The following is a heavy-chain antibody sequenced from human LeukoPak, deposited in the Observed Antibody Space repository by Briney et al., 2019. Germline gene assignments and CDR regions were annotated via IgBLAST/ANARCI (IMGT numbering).Heavy chain of an antibody. CDR2: INPNSGGT. CDR1: GFTFTGYY. D-gene: IGHD2-2*02. J-gene: IGHJ3*02. CDR3: ARDRCSTTNCYIRDAFDI. V-gene: IGHV1-2*02. Sequence: ASMRVSCKASGFTFTGYYFHWVRQAPGQGLEWMGWINPNSGGTNYAQKFQGRVTMTRDTSISTAYMELSSLRSDDTAVYYCARDRCSTTNCYIRDAFDIWGQGTVVTVSS.